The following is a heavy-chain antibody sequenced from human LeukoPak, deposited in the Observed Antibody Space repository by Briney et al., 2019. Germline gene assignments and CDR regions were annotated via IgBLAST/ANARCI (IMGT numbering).Heavy chain of an antibody. J-gene: IGHJ4*02. V-gene: IGHV4-59*12. D-gene: IGHD3-16*02. CDR2: IYYTGNT. CDR3: ARRLDYVWGSYRSYYFDY. Sequence: PSETLSLTCTVSGGSISNYYWHWIRQPPGKGLEWIGYIYYTGNTNYNPSLKSRVTISVDTSKNQFSLKLSSVTAADTAVYYCARRLDYVWGSYRSYYFDYWGQGTLVTVSS. CDR1: GGSISNYY.